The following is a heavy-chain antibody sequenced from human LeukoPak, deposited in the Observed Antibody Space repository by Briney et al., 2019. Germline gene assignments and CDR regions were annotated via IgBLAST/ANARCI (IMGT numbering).Heavy chain of an antibody. Sequence: ASVKVSCKASGYTFTGYYMHWVRQAPGQGLEWMGWISGYNGNTNYAQKLQGRVTMTTDTSTSTAYMELRSLRSDDTAVYYCARDLYNWNDDDDAFDIWGQGTMVTVSS. CDR3: ARDLYNWNDDDDAFDI. D-gene: IGHD1-1*01. J-gene: IGHJ3*02. CDR1: GYTFTGYY. CDR2: ISGYNGNT. V-gene: IGHV1-18*04.